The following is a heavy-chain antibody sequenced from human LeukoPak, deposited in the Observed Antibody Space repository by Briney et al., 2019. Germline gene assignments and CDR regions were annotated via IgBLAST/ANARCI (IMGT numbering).Heavy chain of an antibody. V-gene: IGHV3-30-3*01. CDR1: GFTFSSYA. D-gene: IGHD6-19*01. CDR2: ISYDGSNK. CDR3: ARGGAYSSGWYFDY. J-gene: IGHJ4*02. Sequence: GGSLRLSCAASGFTFSSYAMHWVRQAPGKGLEGVAVISYDGSNKYYADSVKGRFTISRDNSKNTLYLQMNSLRAEDTAVYYCARGGAYSSGWYFDYWGQGTLVTVSS.